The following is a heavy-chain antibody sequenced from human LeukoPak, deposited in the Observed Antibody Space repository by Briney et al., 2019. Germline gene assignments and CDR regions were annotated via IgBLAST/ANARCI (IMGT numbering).Heavy chain of an antibody. CDR2: ISGSGGTT. CDR1: GFTVSSNY. J-gene: IGHJ3*02. CDR3: AKLVVPAAIRGGAFDI. D-gene: IGHD2-2*01. V-gene: IGHV3-23*01. Sequence: PGGSLRLSCAASGFTVSSNYMSWVRQAAGKGLEWVSGISGSGGTTYYADSVKGRFTISRDNSKNTLYLQMNSLRAEDTAVYYCAKLVVPAAIRGGAFDIWGQGTMVTVSS.